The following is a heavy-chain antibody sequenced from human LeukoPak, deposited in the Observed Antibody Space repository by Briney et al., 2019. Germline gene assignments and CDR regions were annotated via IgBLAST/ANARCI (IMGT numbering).Heavy chain of an antibody. J-gene: IGHJ6*03. CDR3: ARESRAVAASRTKYYYYYMDV. V-gene: IGHV1-3*03. Sequence: PGASVKVSCKASGYTFTSYAMHWVRQAPGQRLEWMGWINAGNGNTKYSQEFQGRVTITRDTSASTAYMELSSLRSEDMAVYYYARESRAVAASRTKYYYYYMDVWGKGTTVTVSS. D-gene: IGHD6-19*01. CDR1: GYTFTSYA. CDR2: INAGNGNT.